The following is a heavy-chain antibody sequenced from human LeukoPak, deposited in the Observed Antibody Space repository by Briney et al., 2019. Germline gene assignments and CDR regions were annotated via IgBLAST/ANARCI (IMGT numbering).Heavy chain of an antibody. V-gene: IGHV4-34*01. D-gene: IGHD2-21*02. CDR1: GGSFSGYY. J-gene: IGHJ2*01. CDR2: INHSGST. CDR3: ARHSLSRQHIVVVTAVHWYFDL. Sequence: PSETLSLTCAVYGGSFSGYYWSWIRQPPGKGLEWIGEINHSGSTNYNPSLTSRVTISVDTSKNQFSLKLNSVTAADTAVYYCARHSLSRQHIVVVTAVHWYFDLWGRGTLVTVSS.